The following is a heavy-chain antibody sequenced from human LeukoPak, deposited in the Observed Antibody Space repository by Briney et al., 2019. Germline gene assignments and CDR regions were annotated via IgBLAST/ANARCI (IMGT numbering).Heavy chain of an antibody. CDR3: AKSSSGWSVYYFDY. CDR2: ISGSGGST. Sequence: GGSLRLSCAASGFTFSSYAMSWVRQAPGKGLEWVSAISGSGGSTYYADSVKGRFTISRDNSRNTLYLQMNSLRAEDTAVYFCAKSSSGWSVYYFDYWGQGTLVTVSS. J-gene: IGHJ4*02. V-gene: IGHV3-23*01. CDR1: GFTFSSYA. D-gene: IGHD6-19*01.